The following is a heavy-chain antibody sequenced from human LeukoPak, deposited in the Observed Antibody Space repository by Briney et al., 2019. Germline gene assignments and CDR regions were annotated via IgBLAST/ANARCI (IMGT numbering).Heavy chain of an antibody. J-gene: IGHJ4*02. Sequence: ASVKVSCKASGYTFTGYYMHWVRQAPGQGLEWMGWINPNSGGTNYAQKFQGRVTITTDESTSTAYMELSSLRSEDTAVHYCARQGMGDSFDYWGQGTLVTVSS. CDR1: GYTFTGYY. D-gene: IGHD2-21*02. CDR3: ARQGMGDSFDY. V-gene: IGHV1-2*02. CDR2: INPNSGGT.